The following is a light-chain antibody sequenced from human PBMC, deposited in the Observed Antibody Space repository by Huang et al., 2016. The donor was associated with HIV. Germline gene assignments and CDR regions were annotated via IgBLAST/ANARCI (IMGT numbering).Light chain of an antibody. CDR1: QGISSY. J-gene: IGKJ1*01. Sequence: IKLTQSPFSLSASVGDRVTITCRASQGISSYFAWYQQKPGKAPKLLIYAASTLQRGVPSRFSGSGSVTDFTLTISSLQPEDVATYHCQQLNSYPPTFGQGTKVEIK. V-gene: IGKV1-9*01. CDR3: QQLNSYPPT. CDR2: AAS.